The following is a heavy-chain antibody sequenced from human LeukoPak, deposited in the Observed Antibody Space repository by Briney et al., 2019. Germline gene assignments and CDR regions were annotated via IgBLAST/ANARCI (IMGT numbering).Heavy chain of an antibody. V-gene: IGHV3-21*01. J-gene: IGHJ3*02. Sequence: GGSLRLSCAASGFTFSSYSMNWVRQAPGKGLEWVSSISSSSSYTYYADSVKGRFTISRDNAKNSLYLQMNSLRAEDTAVYYCAREIYYGSGSYYNVEAFDIWGQGTMVTVSS. CDR3: AREIYYGSGSYYNVEAFDI. CDR1: GFTFSSYS. D-gene: IGHD3-10*01. CDR2: ISSSSSYT.